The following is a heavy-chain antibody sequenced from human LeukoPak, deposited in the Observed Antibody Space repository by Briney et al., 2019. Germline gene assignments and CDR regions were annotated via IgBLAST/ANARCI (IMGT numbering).Heavy chain of an antibody. CDR2: INHRGST. V-gene: IGHV4-34*01. J-gene: IGHJ4*02. D-gene: IGHD3-22*01. CDR3: ARGRYGSRYDSSGYYSKTVDY. Sequence: PSETLSLTCAVYGGSFSGYYWSWIRQPPGKGLEWIGEINHRGSTNYNPSLKSRVTISVDTSKNQFSLKLSSVTAADTAVYYCARGRYGSRYDSSGYYSKTVDYWGQGTLVTVSS. CDR1: GGSFSGYY.